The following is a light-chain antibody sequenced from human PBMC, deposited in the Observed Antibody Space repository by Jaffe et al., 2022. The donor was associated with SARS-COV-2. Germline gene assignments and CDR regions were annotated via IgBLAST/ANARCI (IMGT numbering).Light chain of an antibody. V-gene: IGLV2-14*01. CDR3: SSYTSSSTFGV. CDR1: SSDVGGYNY. J-gene: IGLJ3*02. CDR2: DVS. Sequence: QSALTQPASVSGSPGQSITISCTGTSSDVGGYNYVSWYQQHPGKAPKLMIFDVSNRPSGVSSRFSGSKSGNTASLTISGLQAEDEADYYCSSYTSSSTFGVFGGGTKLTVL.